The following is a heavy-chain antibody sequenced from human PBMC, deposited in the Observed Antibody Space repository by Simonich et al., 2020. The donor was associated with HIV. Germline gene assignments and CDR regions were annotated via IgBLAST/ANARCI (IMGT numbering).Heavy chain of an antibody. CDR2: VNHSGSP. CDR1: GGPSSYY. J-gene: IGHJ3*02. CDR3: ARAGLTMVRGVPGAFDI. Sequence: QVQQQQWGAGLLKPSETLSLTCAVYGGPSSYYCSWVRQPPGKGLEWIGEVNHSGSPKDNPSLRRRVSISVGTSKNQFSLKLSSVTAADTAVYYWARAGLTMVRGVPGAFDIWGQGTMVTVSS. D-gene: IGHD3-10*01. V-gene: IGHV4-34*01.